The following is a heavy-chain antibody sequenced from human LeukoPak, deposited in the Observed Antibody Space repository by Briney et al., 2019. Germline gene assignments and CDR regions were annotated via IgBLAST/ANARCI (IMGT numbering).Heavy chain of an antibody. V-gene: IGHV4-59*01. Sequence: SETLSLTCTVSGGSISSYYWSWIRQPPGKGLEWIGYIYYSGSTNYNPSLKSRVTISVDTSKNQFSLKLSSVTAADTAVYYCARFKVVAATGYDYRGQGTLVTGSS. CDR2: IYYSGST. D-gene: IGHD2-15*01. J-gene: IGHJ4*02. CDR1: GGSISSYY. CDR3: ARFKVVAATGYDY.